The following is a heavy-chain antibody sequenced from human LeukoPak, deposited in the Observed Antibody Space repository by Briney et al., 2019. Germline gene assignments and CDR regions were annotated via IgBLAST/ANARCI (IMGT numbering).Heavy chain of an antibody. J-gene: IGHJ4*02. V-gene: IGHV1-69*04. CDR2: IIPIPGMA. CDR3: ARAVVVARGLMAYFDY. CDR1: GGTFSFYA. Sequence: SVKVSCKASGGTFSFYAINWVRQAPGQGLEWMGRIIPIPGMANYAQRFQGRVTITADSSTSTAYMEVSSLRSEDTAVYYCARAVVVARGLMAYFDYWGQGTLVTVSS. D-gene: IGHD3-10*01.